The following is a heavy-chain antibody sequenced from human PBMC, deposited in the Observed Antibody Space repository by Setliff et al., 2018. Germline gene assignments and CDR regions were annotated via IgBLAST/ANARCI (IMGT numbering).Heavy chain of an antibody. CDR3: ARDPSGSRERTFDT. CDR2: ISNSGST. J-gene: IGHJ4*02. CDR1: GDSISSRTYY. Sequence: SETLSLTCTVSGDSISSRTYYWSWIRQPAGKGLEWIGHISNSGSTIYNPSLKSRVTISIDPPKNQFFLHLSSVTAADTAVYYCARDPSGSRERTFDTWGQGTQVTVS. D-gene: IGHD1-26*01. V-gene: IGHV4-61*09.